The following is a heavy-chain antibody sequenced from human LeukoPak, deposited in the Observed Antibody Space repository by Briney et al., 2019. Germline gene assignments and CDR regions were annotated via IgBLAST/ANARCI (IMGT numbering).Heavy chain of an antibody. Sequence: GESLKISCKGCGYIFTNYWFGWVRQMPGKGLEWMGIIYPADSNSRYSPSFRGQVTISADKSTSTAYLQWRSLKASDTAMYYCARHNASGNFFDFWGQGTLVTVSS. CDR3: ARHNASGNFFDF. CDR2: IYPADSNS. V-gene: IGHV5-51*01. D-gene: IGHD3-10*01. J-gene: IGHJ4*02. CDR1: GYIFTNYW.